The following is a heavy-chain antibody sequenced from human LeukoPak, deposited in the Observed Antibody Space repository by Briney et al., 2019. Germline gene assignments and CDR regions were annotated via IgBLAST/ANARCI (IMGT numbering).Heavy chain of an antibody. Sequence: ASVKVSCKVSGYSITELFTHWVRQAPGKGLEWMGGFDPGSGEIIYEQKFRDRVTMTEDTSTDTAYMELSSLRSEDTALYYCATGTHYDLLPFWGQGTLVTVSS. J-gene: IGHJ4*02. CDR3: ATGTHYDLLPF. V-gene: IGHV1-24*01. CDR1: GYSITELF. CDR2: FDPGSGEI. D-gene: IGHD3-9*01.